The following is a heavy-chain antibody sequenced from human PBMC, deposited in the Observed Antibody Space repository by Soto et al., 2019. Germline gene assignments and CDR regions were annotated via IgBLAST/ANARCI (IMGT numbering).Heavy chain of an antibody. V-gene: IGHV2-26*01. CDR3: ARYVDTALVARFDF. Sequence: QVTLKESGPVLVKPTETLTLTCTVSGFSLSTARMGVSWIRQPPGKALEWLAHIFSNDEKSYRISLESRLTISKDTSKGQVVLTMTNMDPVDTATYYCARYVDTALVARFDFWGQGTLVTVSS. D-gene: IGHD5-18*01. CDR2: IFSNDEK. CDR1: GFSLSTARMG. J-gene: IGHJ4*02.